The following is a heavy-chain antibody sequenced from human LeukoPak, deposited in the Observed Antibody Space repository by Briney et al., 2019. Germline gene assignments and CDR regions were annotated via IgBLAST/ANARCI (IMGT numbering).Heavy chain of an antibody. D-gene: IGHD2-21*02. CDR3: ARDKTYCGGDCYSGFDY. CDR2: IYTSGST. Sequence: PSETLSLTCTVSGCSISSYYWSWIRQPAGKGLEWIGRIYTSGSTNYNPSLKSRVTMSVDTSKNQFSLKLSSVTAADTAVYYCARDKTYCGGDCYSGFDYWGQGTLVTVSS. J-gene: IGHJ4*02. V-gene: IGHV4-4*07. CDR1: GCSISSYY.